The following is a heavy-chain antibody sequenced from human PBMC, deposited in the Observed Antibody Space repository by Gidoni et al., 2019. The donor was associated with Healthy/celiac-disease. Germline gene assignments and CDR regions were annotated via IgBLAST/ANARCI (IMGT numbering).Heavy chain of an antibody. CDR2: ISSSSSYT. CDR3: ARRKDYYGSGSYPLYYYYMDV. Sequence: QVQLVESGGGLVKPGGSLRLSCAASGFTFSDYYMSWIRQAPGKGLEWGSYISSSSSYTNYADSVKGRFTISRDNAKNSLYLQMNSLRAEDTAVYYCARRKDYYGSGSYPLYYYYMDVWGKGTTVTVSS. V-gene: IGHV3-11*06. CDR1: GFTFSDYY. J-gene: IGHJ6*03. D-gene: IGHD3-10*01.